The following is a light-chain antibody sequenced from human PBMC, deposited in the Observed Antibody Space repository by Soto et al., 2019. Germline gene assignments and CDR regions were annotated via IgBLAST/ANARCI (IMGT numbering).Light chain of an antibody. CDR2: GAS. CDR3: QQYNNWAPGT. Sequence: EIVMTQSPATLSGSPGERATLSCRSSQSVSSNLAWYQQKPGQAPRLLIYGASARATGIPARFSGSGSGTEFNLTISSLQSADFAIYYCQQYNNWAPGTFGQGTKLEIK. J-gene: IGKJ2*01. V-gene: IGKV3-15*01. CDR1: QSVSSN.